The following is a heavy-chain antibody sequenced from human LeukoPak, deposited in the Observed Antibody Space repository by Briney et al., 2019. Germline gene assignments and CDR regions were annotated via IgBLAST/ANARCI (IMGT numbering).Heavy chain of an antibody. CDR1: GGSISSYY. CDR2: IYYSGST. V-gene: IGHV4-59*01. CDR3: ARDLDVGPRLRYFDWFPHGWFDP. J-gene: IGHJ5*02. Sequence: KTSETLSLTCTVSGGSISSYYWSWIRQPPGKGLEWIGYIYYSGSTNYNPSLKSRVTISVDTSKNQFSLKLSSVTAADTAVYYCARDLDVGPRLRYFDWFPHGWFDPWGREPWSPSPQ. D-gene: IGHD3-9*01.